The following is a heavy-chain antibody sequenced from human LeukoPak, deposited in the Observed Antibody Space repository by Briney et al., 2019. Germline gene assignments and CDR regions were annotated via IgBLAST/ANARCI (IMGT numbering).Heavy chain of an antibody. CDR3: WRDGESGSYDPMYFDY. CDR1: GYTFTKHG. CDR2: ICVYNGNT. J-gene: IGHJ4*02. V-gene: IGHV1-18*01. D-gene: IGHD1-26*01. Sequence: GGSVKVSCKASGYTFTKHGMSWVRQAPGQGLEWVGWICVYNGNTNYAQKLQGRVTITTDTSTSTAYIELRSLRSDDTAVYYWWRDGESGSYDPMYFDYWGEGTLVTVSS.